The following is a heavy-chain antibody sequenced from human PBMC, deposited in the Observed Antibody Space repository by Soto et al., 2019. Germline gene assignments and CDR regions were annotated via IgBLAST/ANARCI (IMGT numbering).Heavy chain of an antibody. CDR2: INPNSGNT. V-gene: IGHV1-8*01. D-gene: IGHD2-15*01. CDR3: ARGYCSGGSCYLADY. J-gene: IGHJ4*02. Sequence: ASVKVSCKASGYTFTSYDINWVRQATGQGLEWMGGINPNSGNTGYAQKFQGRVTMTADTSTSTAYMELSSLRSEDTAVYYCARGYCSGGSCYLADYWGQGTLVTVSS. CDR1: GYTFTSYD.